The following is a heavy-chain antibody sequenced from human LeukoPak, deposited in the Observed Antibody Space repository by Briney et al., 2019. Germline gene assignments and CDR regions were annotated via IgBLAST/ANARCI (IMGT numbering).Heavy chain of an antibody. V-gene: IGHV1-46*01. CDR1: GYTFTGYY. D-gene: IGHD1-26*01. CDR3: ARDLIVGSTPPDY. J-gene: IGHJ4*02. CDR2: INPSGGST. Sequence: ASVKVSCKASGYTFTGYYMHWVRQAPGQGLEWMGIINPSGGSTTYAQKFQGRVTMTRDTSTSTVYMELSSLRSEDTAMYYCARDLIVGSTPPDYWGQGTLVTVSS.